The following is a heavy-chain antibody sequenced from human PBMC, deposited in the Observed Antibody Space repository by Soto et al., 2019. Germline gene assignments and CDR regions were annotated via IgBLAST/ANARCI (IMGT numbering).Heavy chain of an antibody. Sequence: QVQLQESGPGLVKPSGTLCLSCSVSGVSISSHDWWTWVRQPPGKGLEWIGESHQSGSTNYNSSLESRVTIEVDTSKNQFPLKLRSVTVADTPVYYCATRDNSEFYWGQGTLVTVSS. D-gene: IGHD6-25*01. CDR3: ATRDNSEFY. V-gene: IGHV4-4*02. CDR2: SHQSGST. CDR1: GVSISSHDW. J-gene: IGHJ4*02.